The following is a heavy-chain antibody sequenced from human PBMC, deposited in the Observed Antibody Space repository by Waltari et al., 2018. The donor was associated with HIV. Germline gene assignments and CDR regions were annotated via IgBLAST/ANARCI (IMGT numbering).Heavy chain of an antibody. V-gene: IGHV4-38-2*02. Sequence: QVQLQESGPGLVKPSETLTLTCTVSGYSISSGYYWGWIRQPPGKGLEWIGSMYHSGSTYYIPSLKSLVTRSVDTSKNHFFLKLSSVTDADTAVYYCARRSGEYWYFDLWGRGTLVTVSS. CDR3: ARRSGEYWYFDL. CDR2: MYHSGST. CDR1: GYSISSGYY. D-gene: IGHD1-1*01. J-gene: IGHJ2*01.